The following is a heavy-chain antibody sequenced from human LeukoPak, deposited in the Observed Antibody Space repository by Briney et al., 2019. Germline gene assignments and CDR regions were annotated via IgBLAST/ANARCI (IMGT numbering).Heavy chain of an antibody. Sequence: SETLSLTCIVSGGSFSNHYWTWIRQPPGKGLEWIGHIYYTGITHYNPSLESRVTISVDTSRNQFSLRLTSVTAADTAVYYCARGIHCSIATCYNWFDPWGQGTLVTVSS. D-gene: IGHD2-2*01. CDR2: IYYTGIT. V-gene: IGHV4-59*11. CDR1: GGSFSNHY. J-gene: IGHJ5*02. CDR3: ARGIHCSIATCYNWFDP.